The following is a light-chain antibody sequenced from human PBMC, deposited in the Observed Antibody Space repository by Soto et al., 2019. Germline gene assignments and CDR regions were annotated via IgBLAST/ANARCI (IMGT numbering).Light chain of an antibody. CDR2: DAS. J-gene: IGKJ4*01. Sequence: EIFLTQSPSSLCLSSVEIATLSCRASQSVSSYLAWYQQKPGQAPRLLIYDASNRATGIPARFSGSGSGTDFTLTISSLEPEDFAVYYCQQRSNWPLTFGGGTKVDNK. CDR3: QQRSNWPLT. V-gene: IGKV3-11*01. CDR1: QSVSSY.